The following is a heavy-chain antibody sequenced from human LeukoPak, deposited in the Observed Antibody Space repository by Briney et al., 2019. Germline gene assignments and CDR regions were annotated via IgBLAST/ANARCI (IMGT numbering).Heavy chain of an antibody. CDR1: GYTFTSYY. Sequence: ASVKVSCKASGYTFTSYYMHWVRQAPGQGREGMGIINPSGGSTSHAQKFQGRVTMTRDTSTSTVYMELSSLRSEDTAVYYCARAGVGKRYCSGGSCYWFDPWGQGTLVTVSS. J-gene: IGHJ5*02. CDR2: INPSGGST. D-gene: IGHD2-15*01. CDR3: ARAGVGKRYCSGGSCYWFDP. V-gene: IGHV1-46*01.